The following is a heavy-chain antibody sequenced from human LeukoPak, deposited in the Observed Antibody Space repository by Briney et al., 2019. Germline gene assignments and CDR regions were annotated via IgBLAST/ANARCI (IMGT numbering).Heavy chain of an antibody. V-gene: IGHV1-69*01. Sequence: SSVKVSCKASGGTFSSYAISWVRQAAGQGLEWMGGIIPIFGTANYAQKFQGRVTITADESTSTAYMELSSLRSDDTAVYYCARGVTPYYYYYMDVWGKGTTVTVSS. D-gene: IGHD2-21*02. J-gene: IGHJ6*03. CDR1: GGTFSSYA. CDR2: IIPIFGTA. CDR3: ARGVTPYYYYYMDV.